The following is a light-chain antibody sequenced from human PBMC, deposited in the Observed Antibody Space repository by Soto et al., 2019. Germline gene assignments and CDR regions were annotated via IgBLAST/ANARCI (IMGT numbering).Light chain of an antibody. Sequence: QSALTQPASVSGSPGQSITISCTGTSSDVGGYNYVSWYQQHPGKAPKLMIYDVSNRPSGVSIRFSGSKSGNTASLTISGLQAEDEADNYCSSYTSSSTLVFGTGTKLTVL. J-gene: IGLJ1*01. V-gene: IGLV2-14*01. CDR1: SSDVGGYNY. CDR2: DVS. CDR3: SSYTSSSTLV.